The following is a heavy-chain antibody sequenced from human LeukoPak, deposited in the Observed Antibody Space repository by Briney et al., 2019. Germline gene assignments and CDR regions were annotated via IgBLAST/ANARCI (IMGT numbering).Heavy chain of an antibody. CDR1: GYTFTSYD. CDR3: ASLDFWSGYSNGMDV. D-gene: IGHD3-3*01. V-gene: IGHV1-8*01. CDR2: MNPNSGNT. J-gene: IGHJ6*02. Sequence: ASVKVSCKASGYTFTSYDINWVRQATGQGLEWRGWMNPNSGNTGYAQKFQGRVTMTRNTSISTAYMELSSLRSEDTAVYYCASLDFWSGYSNGMDVWGQGTTVTVSS.